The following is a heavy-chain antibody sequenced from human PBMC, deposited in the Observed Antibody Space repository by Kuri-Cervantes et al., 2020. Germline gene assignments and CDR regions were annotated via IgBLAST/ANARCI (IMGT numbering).Heavy chain of an antibody. J-gene: IGHJ4*02. D-gene: IGHD2-21*02. CDR3: ARGDGGGYFDY. V-gene: IGHV3-30*03. CDR2: ISYDGSNK. Sequence: GGSLRLSCAASGFTFSSSWMHWVCQAPEKGLEWVAVISYDGSNKYYADSVKGRFTISRDNSKNTLYLQMNSLRAEDTAVYYCARGDGGGYFDYWGQGTLVTVSS. CDR1: GFTFSSSW.